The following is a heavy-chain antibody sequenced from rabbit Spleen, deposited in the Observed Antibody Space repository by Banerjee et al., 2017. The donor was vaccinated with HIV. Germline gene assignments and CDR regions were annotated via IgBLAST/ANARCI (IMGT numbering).Heavy chain of an antibody. CDR3: ARAGYAGFGYANFRDYYGMDL. V-gene: IGHV1S40*01. CDR2: IYGGSSANT. CDR1: GFSFSSSYW. D-gene: IGHD6-1*01. Sequence: QSLEESGGDLVKPGASLTLTCTASGFSFSSSYWICWVRQAPGKGLEWIACIYGGSSANTYYASWAKGRFTISKTSSTTVTLQVTSLTAADTATYFCARAGYAGFGYANFRDYYGMDLWGQGTLVTVS. J-gene: IGHJ6*01.